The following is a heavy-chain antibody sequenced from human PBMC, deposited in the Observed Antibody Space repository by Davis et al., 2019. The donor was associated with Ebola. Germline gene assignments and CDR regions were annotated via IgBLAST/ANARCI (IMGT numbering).Heavy chain of an antibody. D-gene: IGHD2-8*02. V-gene: IGHV4-39*01. Sequence: SETLSLTCTVSGDSINSLVYYWGWIRQTPGRGLEWIGTIFHTGSTYYNPSLKSRVTMSVDTSKNQFSLDLSSVTAADSAIYYCARHALLQPGGQWSQGALVTVSS. CDR2: IFHTGST. CDR3: ARHALLQPGGQ. J-gene: IGHJ4*02. CDR1: GDSINSLVYY.